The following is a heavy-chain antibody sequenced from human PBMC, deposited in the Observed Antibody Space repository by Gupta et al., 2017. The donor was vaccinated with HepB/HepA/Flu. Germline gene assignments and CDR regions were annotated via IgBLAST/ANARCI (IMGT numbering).Heavy chain of an antibody. CDR1: GGSISSYY. CDR3: ARAPRGYYDSSGYAGTHFDY. D-gene: IGHD3-22*01. Sequence: QVQLQESGPGLVKPSETLSLTCTVSGGSISSYYWSWIRQPAGKGLEWIGRIYTSGSTNYNPSLKSRATMSVDTSKNQFSLKLSSVTAADTAVYYCARAPRGYYDSSGYAGTHFDYWVQGTLVTVSS. CDR2: IYTSGST. J-gene: IGHJ4*02. V-gene: IGHV4-4*07.